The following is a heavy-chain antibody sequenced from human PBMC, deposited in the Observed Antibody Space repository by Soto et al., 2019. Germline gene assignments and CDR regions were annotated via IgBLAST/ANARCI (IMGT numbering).Heavy chain of an antibody. V-gene: IGHV1-8*01. Sequence: GXSVKVCCNASGYTFRYYDIHLVRQATGQGLEWMGWINPQSGKTGYAQKFQGRVTMTRNTSTNTAYMELSSLRSEDTAVYYCARRIVPAAAGVGMDVWGQGTTVTVSS. CDR1: GYTFRYYD. CDR3: ARRIVPAAAGVGMDV. CDR2: INPQSGKT. D-gene: IGHD2-2*01. J-gene: IGHJ6*02.